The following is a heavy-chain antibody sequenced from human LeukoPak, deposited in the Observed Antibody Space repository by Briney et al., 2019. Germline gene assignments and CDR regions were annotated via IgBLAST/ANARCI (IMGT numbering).Heavy chain of an antibody. J-gene: IGHJ6*03. CDR1: GYTFTSYY. D-gene: IGHD6-6*01. CDR3: ARVGGSSSRAYYYYMDV. V-gene: IGHV1-46*01. CDR2: INPSGGST. Sequence: ASVKVSCKASGYTFTSYYMHWVRQAPGQGLEWMGIINPSGGSTSYAQKFQGRVTMTRDMSTSTVYMELSRLRSEDTAMYYCARVGGSSSRAYYYYMDVWGKGTTVTVSS.